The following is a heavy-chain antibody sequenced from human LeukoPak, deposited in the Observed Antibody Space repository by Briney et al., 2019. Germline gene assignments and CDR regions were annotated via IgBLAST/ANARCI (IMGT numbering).Heavy chain of an antibody. J-gene: IGHJ6*03. CDR2: IYYSWST. D-gene: IGHD3-10*01. V-gene: IGHV4-59*01. Sequence: NPSETLSLTCTVSGGSINTYWGWIRQPPGGGLEWIGHIYYSWSTKYSPSLKSRVTMSVDTSKKQFSLPLSSVTAADTAVYYCARAFVRGVSSYYFYMDVWGKGATVTISS. CDR1: GGSINTY. CDR3: ARAFVRGVSSYYFYMDV.